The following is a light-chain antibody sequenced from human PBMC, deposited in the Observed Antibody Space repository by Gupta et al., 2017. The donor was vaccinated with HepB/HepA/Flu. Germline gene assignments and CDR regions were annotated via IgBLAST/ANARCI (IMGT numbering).Light chain of an antibody. Sequence: SYELTQPPSVSVSPGQTASITCSGDKLGDTYAYWYQQKPGQSPVLVIYQDTKRPSGIPERFSGSNSGNTATLTISGTQAMDEAYYYCQAWDSSTVVFGGGTKLTVI. CDR3: QAWDSSTVV. V-gene: IGLV3-1*01. CDR1: KLGDTY. J-gene: IGLJ2*01. CDR2: QDT.